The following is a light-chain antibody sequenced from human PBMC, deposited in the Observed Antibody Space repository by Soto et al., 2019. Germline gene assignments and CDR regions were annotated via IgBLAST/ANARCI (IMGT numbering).Light chain of an antibody. Sequence: EIVMTQSPATLSVSPGERATLSCRASQSVSSILAWYQQKPGQAPSLLIFAASTRATGSPARFSGSGSGTEFTLTISSLQSEDFAVYYCQPRVAFGQGSKLEIK. J-gene: IGKJ2*01. CDR2: AAS. CDR1: QSVSSI. V-gene: IGKV3-15*01. CDR3: QPRVA.